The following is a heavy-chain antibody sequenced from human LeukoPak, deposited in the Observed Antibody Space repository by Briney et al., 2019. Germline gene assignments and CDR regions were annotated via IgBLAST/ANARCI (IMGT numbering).Heavy chain of an antibody. CDR2: IYYSGST. J-gene: IGHJ3*02. D-gene: IGHD4-17*01. Sequence: PSETLSLTCTVSAGSISSYYWSWIRQPPGKGLEWIGYIYYSGSTNYNPSLKSRVTISADTSKNQFSLKLSSVTAADTAVYYCASMTTEAFDIWGQGTKVTVSS. CDR3: ASMTTEAFDI. CDR1: AGSISSYY. V-gene: IGHV4-59*01.